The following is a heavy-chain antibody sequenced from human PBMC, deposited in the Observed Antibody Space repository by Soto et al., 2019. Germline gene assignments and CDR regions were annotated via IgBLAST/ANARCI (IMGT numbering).Heavy chain of an antibody. Sequence: GASVKVSCKASGGTFSSYTITWVRQAPGQGLEWMGRIIAILGNTNYAQKLQGRVTMTADTSTSTAYMELRSLRSDDTAVYYCARDERSVDTATGVGYFDLWGRGTLVTVSS. CDR1: GGTFSSYT. D-gene: IGHD5-18*01. CDR2: IIAILGNT. CDR3: ARDERSVDTATGVGYFDL. J-gene: IGHJ2*01. V-gene: IGHV1-69*08.